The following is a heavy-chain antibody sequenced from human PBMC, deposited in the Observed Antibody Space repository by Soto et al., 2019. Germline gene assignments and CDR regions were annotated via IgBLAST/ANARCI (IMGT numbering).Heavy chain of an antibody. D-gene: IGHD6-13*01. V-gene: IGHV3-43*01. CDR2: ISWDGGST. CDR1: GFTFDDYT. J-gene: IGHJ4*02. CDR3: AKDIHDGYSSSWYPKPHYYFDY. Sequence: EVQLVESGGVVVQPGGSLRLSCAASGFTFDDYTMHWVRQAPGKGLEWVSLISWDGGSTYYADSVKGRFTISRDNSKNSLYLHMSSLRTEDTALYYCAKDIHDGYSSSWYPKPHYYFDYWGQGTLVTVSS.